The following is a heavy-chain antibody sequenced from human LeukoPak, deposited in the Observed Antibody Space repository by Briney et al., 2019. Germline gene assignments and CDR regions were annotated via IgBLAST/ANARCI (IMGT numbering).Heavy chain of an antibody. J-gene: IGHJ4*02. CDR2: IRYDGSNK. Sequence: GGSLRLSCAASGFTFSSYGMHWVRQAPGKGLQWVAFIRYDGSNKYYADSVKGRFTISRDYSKNTLYLQMNSLRAEDTAVYYCAIARSYDEAKYFDYWGQGTLVTVSS. CDR1: GFTFSSYG. CDR3: AIARSYDEAKYFDY. D-gene: IGHD3-22*01. V-gene: IGHV3-30*02.